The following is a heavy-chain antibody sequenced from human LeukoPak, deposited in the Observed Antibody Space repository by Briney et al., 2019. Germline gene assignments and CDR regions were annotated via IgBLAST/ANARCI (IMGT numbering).Heavy chain of an antibody. Sequence: ASVKVSCKASGYTFTGYYMHWVRQAPGQGLEWMGWINPNSGGTNYAQKFQGRATMTRDTSISTAYMELSRLRSDDTAVYYCARAPYDYVWGSPPPGYYYMDVWGKGTTVTVSS. CDR3: ARAPYDYVWGSPPPGYYYMDV. CDR1: GYTFTGYY. CDR2: INPNSGGT. V-gene: IGHV1-2*02. J-gene: IGHJ6*03. D-gene: IGHD3-16*01.